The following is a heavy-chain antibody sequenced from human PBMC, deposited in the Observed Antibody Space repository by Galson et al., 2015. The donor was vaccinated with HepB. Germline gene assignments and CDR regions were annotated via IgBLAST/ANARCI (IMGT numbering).Heavy chain of an antibody. CDR1: GYTFTGYY. CDR3: ARDLGYCSGGSCS. D-gene: IGHD2-15*01. CDR2: INPNSGGT. J-gene: IGHJ5*02. Sequence: SVKVCKASGYTFTGYYMHWVRQAPGQGLGWMGWINPNSGGTNYAQKFQGRVTVTRDTSISTVYMELSRLRSDDTAVYYCARDLGYCSGGSCSWGQGTLVTVSS. V-gene: IGHV1-2*02.